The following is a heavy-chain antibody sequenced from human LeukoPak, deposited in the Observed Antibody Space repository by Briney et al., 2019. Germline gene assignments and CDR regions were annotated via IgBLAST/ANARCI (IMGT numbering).Heavy chain of an antibody. Sequence: SETLSFTYTVSGGSISGFYWYWLRQPPGKGLEWIGYIFHSGNTKYNPSLKSRVTISVDTPKNQFSLRLTSVTAADTAVYYCARAYYDSWSGYYVYLDYWGQGTLVTVSS. J-gene: IGHJ4*02. CDR2: IFHSGNT. CDR3: ARAYYDSWSGYYVYLDY. D-gene: IGHD3-3*01. V-gene: IGHV4-59*12. CDR1: GGSISGFY.